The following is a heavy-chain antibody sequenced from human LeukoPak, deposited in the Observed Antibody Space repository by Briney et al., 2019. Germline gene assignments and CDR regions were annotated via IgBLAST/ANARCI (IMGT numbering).Heavy chain of an antibody. D-gene: IGHD4-23*01. J-gene: IGHJ6*02. CDR1: VGTFSSYA. CDR3: ARTVVTLRDYYYYGMDV. Sequence: SVKVSCKASVGTFSSYAISWVRQAPGQGLEWMGVIIPIFGTANYAQKFQGRVTITADESTSTAYMELSSLRSEDTAVYYCARTVVTLRDYYYYGMDVWGQGTTVTVSS. CDR2: IIPIFGTA. V-gene: IGHV1-69*13.